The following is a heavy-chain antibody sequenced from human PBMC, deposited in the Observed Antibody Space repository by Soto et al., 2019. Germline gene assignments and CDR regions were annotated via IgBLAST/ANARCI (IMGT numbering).Heavy chain of an antibody. CDR3: AKDTADIVVVPAAIDWFDP. V-gene: IGHV3-30*18. J-gene: IGHJ5*02. CDR1: GFTFSSYG. D-gene: IGHD2-2*01. Sequence: GGSLRLSCAASGFTFSSYGMHWVRQAPGKGLEWVAVISYDGSNKYYADSVKGRFTISRDNSKNTLYLQMNSLRAEDTAVYYCAKDTADIVVVPAAIDWFDPWGQGTLVTVSS. CDR2: ISYDGSNK.